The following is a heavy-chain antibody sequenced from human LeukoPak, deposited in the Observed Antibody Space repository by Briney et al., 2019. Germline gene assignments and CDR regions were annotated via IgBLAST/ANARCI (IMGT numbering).Heavy chain of an antibody. CDR1: GFTFGDYA. D-gene: IGHD5-24*01. Sequence: GGSLRLSCAASGFTFGDYAMSWFRQAPGKGLEWVGFIRSKAYGGTTEYAASVKGRFTISRDDSKSIAYLQMNSLKIEDTAVYYCAREPKGRWLQFDSWGQGTLVTVSS. V-gene: IGHV3-49*03. CDR2: IRSKAYGGTT. CDR3: AREPKGRWLQFDS. J-gene: IGHJ4*02.